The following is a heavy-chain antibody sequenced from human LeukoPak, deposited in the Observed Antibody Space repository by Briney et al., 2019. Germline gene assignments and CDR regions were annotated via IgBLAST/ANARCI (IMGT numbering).Heavy chain of an antibody. CDR1: GYTLTELS. V-gene: IGHV1-2*02. CDR2: INPNSGGT. D-gene: IGHD2-21*02. Sequence: ATVKVSCKVSGYTLTELSMHWVRQAPGQGLEWMGWINPNSGGTNFAQKFQGRVTLTRDTSINTAYMELSSLRSDDTAVYYCARAKLDDCGGVCDQYFQHWGQGTLVTVSS. J-gene: IGHJ1*01. CDR3: ARAKLDDCGGVCDQYFQH.